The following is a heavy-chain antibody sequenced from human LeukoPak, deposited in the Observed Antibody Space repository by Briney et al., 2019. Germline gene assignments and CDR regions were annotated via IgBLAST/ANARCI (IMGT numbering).Heavy chain of an antibody. CDR3: TRELPGNYYYYYYMDV. V-gene: IGHV4-59*11. D-gene: IGHD2-15*01. Sequence: SETLSLTCTVSGGSISSHYWSWIRQPPGKGLEWIGYIYYSGSTNYNPSLKSRVIISVNTYKNQFSLKLSSVTAADTAVYYCTRELPGNYYYYYYMDVGRKGTTVTVS. CDR1: GGSISSHY. CDR2: IYYSGST. J-gene: IGHJ6*03.